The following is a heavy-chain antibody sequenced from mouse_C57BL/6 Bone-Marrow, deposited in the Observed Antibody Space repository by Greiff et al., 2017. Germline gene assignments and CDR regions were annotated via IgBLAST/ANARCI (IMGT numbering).Heavy chain of an antibody. J-gene: IGHJ3*01. CDR1: GYTFTSYW. D-gene: IGHD3-2*02. CDR2: IHPNSGST. V-gene: IGHV1-64*01. CDR3: AREGSCFAWFAY. Sequence: QVQLQQPGAELVKPGASVKLSCKASGYTFTSYWMHWVKQRPGQGLEWIGMIHPNSGSTNYNEKFKSKATLTVDKSSSTAYMQLSSLTSEDSAFYDCAREGSCFAWFAYWGQGTLVTVSA.